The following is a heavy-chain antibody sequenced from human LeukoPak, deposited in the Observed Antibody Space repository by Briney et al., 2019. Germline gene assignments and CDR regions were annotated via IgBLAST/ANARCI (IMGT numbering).Heavy chain of an antibody. Sequence: GGSLRLSCAASGFTFSSYAMSWVRQAPGKGVEWVSAISGSGGSTYYADSVKGRFTISRDNSKNTLYLQMNSLRAEDTAVYYCAKTVAAYYYCHMDVWGQGTTVTVSS. V-gene: IGHV3-23*01. CDR3: AKTVAAYYYCHMDV. CDR1: GFTFSSYA. J-gene: IGHJ6*02. D-gene: IGHD6-19*01. CDR2: ISGSGGST.